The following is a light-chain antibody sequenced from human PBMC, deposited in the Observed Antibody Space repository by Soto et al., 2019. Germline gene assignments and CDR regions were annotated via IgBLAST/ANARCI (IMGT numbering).Light chain of an antibody. V-gene: IGLV2-14*03. CDR3: SAYTRSHTVV. J-gene: IGLJ2*01. CDR2: DVS. CDR1: SSDVGAYDY. Sequence: QSALTQPASVSGSPGQSITISCTGTSSDVGAYDYVSWYQQYPGEAPKLMIYDVSNRPSGVSNRFSGSKSGNTASLTISGRQAEDETDYYCSAYTRSHTVVFGGGTQLTVL.